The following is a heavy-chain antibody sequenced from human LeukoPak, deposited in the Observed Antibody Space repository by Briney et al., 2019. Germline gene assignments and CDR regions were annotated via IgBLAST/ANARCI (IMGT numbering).Heavy chain of an antibody. D-gene: IGHD6-19*01. J-gene: IGHJ4*02. CDR1: GFTFSSYW. CDR3: ARDRRYSSGWYVPYYFDY. Sequence: GSLRLSCAASGFTFSSYWMSWVRQAPGKGLGGVANIKQDGSEKYYVDSVKGRFTISRDNAKNSLYLQMNSLRAEDTAVYYCARDRRYSSGWYVPYYFDYWGQGTLVTVPS. V-gene: IGHV3-7*01. CDR2: IKQDGSEK.